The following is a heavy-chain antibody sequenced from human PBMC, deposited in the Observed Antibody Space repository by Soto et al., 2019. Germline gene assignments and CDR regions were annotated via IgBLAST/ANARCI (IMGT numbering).Heavy chain of an antibody. CDR1: GFSLSTSGMC. Sequence: SGPTLVNPTQTLTLTCTFSGFSLSTSGMCVSWIRQPPGKALEWLALIDWDDDKYYSTSLKTRLTIPKDTSKNQVVLTMTNMDPVDTATYYRARIAAADLSYRMDVWGQGTTVTVYS. V-gene: IGHV2-70*01. J-gene: IGHJ6*02. D-gene: IGHD6-13*01. CDR2: IDWDDDK. CDR3: ARIAAADLSYRMDV.